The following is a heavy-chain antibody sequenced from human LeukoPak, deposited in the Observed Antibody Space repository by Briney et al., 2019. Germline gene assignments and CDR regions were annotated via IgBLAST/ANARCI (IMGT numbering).Heavy chain of an antibody. V-gene: IGHV3-15*01. CDR2: INSRADGGKT. J-gene: IGHJ6*02. D-gene: IGHD5-12*01. CDR3: TTGGGYDEYYYGMDV. Sequence: GGSLRLSCAASGFTFSNARMSWVRQAPGKGLEWVGLINSRADGGKTDYAAPVKGRFTISRDDSKNTLYLQMNSLKTEDTAVYYCTTGGGYDEYYYGMDVWGQGTTVTVPS. CDR1: GFTFSNAR.